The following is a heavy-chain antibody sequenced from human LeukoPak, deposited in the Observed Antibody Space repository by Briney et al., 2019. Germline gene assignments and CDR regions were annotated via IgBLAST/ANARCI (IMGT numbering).Heavy chain of an antibody. Sequence: ALVKVSCKASGGTFSSYAISWVRQAPGQGLEWMGIINPSGGSTSYAQRFQGRVTLTRDTSTSTVYMELSSLRSEDTAVYYCARGDYSNYNSAFDYWGQGTLVTVSS. CDR2: INPSGGST. CDR1: GGTFSSYA. V-gene: IGHV1-46*01. D-gene: IGHD4-11*01. CDR3: ARGDYSNYNSAFDY. J-gene: IGHJ4*02.